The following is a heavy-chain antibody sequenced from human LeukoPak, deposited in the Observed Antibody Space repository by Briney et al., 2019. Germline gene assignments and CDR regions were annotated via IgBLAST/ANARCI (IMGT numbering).Heavy chain of an antibody. J-gene: IGHJ4*02. CDR2: ISSSSSYI. CDR3: ARDGDPWGGNSKPGY. Sequence: GGSLRLSCAASGFTFSSYSMDWVRQAPGKGLEWVSSISSSSSYIYYADSVKGRFTISRDNAKNSLYLQMNSLRAEDTAVYYCARDGDPWGGNSKPGYWGQGTLVTVSS. V-gene: IGHV3-21*01. CDR1: GFTFSSYS. D-gene: IGHD4-23*01.